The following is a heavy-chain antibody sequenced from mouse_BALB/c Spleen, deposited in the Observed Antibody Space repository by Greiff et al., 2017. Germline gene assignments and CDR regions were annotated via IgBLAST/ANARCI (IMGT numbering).Heavy chain of an antibody. Sequence: VKLVESGPGLVAPSQSLSITCTVSGFSLTSYGVHWVRQPPGKGLEWLGVIWAGGSTNYNSALMSRLSISIDNSKSQVFLKMNSLQTDDTAMYYCARDYYGSSSSFDVWGAGTTVTVSS. CDR2: IWAGGST. CDR3: ARDYYGSSSSFDV. V-gene: IGHV2-9*02. D-gene: IGHD1-1*01. CDR1: GFSLTSYG. J-gene: IGHJ1*01.